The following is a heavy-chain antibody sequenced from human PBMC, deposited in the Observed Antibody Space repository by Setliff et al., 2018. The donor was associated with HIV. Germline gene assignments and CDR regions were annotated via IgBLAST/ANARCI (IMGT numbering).Heavy chain of an antibody. CDR1: GFSFRTYN. D-gene: IGHD1-26*01. Sequence: PGGSLRLSCAASGFSFRTYNMNWVRQAPGKGLEWVSSISSDGRYIYYADSVKGRFTISRDNAKNSLYLQMNSLRAEDTAVYYCARDREWELESLDYWGQGTLVTVSS. CDR2: ISSDGRYI. J-gene: IGHJ4*02. V-gene: IGHV3-21*01. CDR3: ARDREWELESLDY.